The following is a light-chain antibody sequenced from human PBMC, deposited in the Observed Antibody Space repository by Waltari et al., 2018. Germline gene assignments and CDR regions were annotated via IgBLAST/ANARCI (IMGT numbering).Light chain of an antibody. CDR2: GTS. Sequence: EIVLTQSPGTLSLSPGERATLSCRASQSVSRALAGYQQKPGQAPRLLIYGTSNRATGIPDRFSGSGSGTDFSLTISRLEPEDVAVYFCQHYVRLPATFGQGTKVEIK. J-gene: IGKJ1*01. CDR1: QSVSRA. CDR3: QHYVRLPAT. V-gene: IGKV3-20*01.